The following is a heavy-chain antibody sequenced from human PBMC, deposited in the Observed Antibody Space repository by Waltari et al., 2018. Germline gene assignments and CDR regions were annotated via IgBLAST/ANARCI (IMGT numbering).Heavy chain of an antibody. CDR1: GFTFRTYW. V-gene: IGHV3-7*01. D-gene: IGHD3-22*01. J-gene: IGHJ4*02. Sequence: EVQLVESGGGLVQPGGSLRLSCVTSGFTFRTYWMSWVRQAPGKGLEWVANIKQDGSEKHYVDSVKGRFIISRDNTKNSFYLQMNSLRPEDTAVYYCAREKIAFYYDNSGLSYHFDYWGQGTLVTVSS. CDR3: AREKIAFYYDNSGLSYHFDY. CDR2: IKQDGSEK.